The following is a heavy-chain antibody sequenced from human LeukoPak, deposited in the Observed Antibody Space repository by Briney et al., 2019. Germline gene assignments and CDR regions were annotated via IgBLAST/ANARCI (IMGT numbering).Heavy chain of an antibody. V-gene: IGHV4-59*01. CDR3: ASGRDQRTYFQY. CDR2: IYNSGST. D-gene: IGHD1-1*01. Sequence: ETLCLTCTVSGASISGYYWTWIRQPPGKGLEWIGYIYNSGSTNYNPSLKSRVTMSVDTSKNQFSLKATSVTPADTAVYYCASGRDQRTYFQYWGQGTLPTVSS. J-gene: IGHJ1*01. CDR1: GASISGYY.